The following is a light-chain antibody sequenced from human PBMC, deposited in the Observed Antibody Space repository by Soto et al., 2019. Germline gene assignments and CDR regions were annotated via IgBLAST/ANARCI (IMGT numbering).Light chain of an antibody. CDR1: QSVSGK. CDR3: KQSNNWPWK. V-gene: IGKV3-15*01. CDR2: DAS. J-gene: IGKJ1*01. Sequence: EVLMTHSPATLSVSQGERATLSCMASQSVSGKLAWYKQKHGQAPRLLIYDASTRATGITDRFSGSGSGKEFTITIRSMQSEDFAVYYCKQSNNWPWKFGNGPKGDLK.